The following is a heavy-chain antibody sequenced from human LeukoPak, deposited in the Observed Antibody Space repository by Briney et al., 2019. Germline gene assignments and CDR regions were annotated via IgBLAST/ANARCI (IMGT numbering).Heavy chain of an antibody. CDR2: MNPNSGNT. V-gene: IGHV1-8*01. CDR1: GYTFTSYD. J-gene: IGHJ6*03. Sequence: ASVKVSCKASGYTFTSYDINWVRQATGQGLEWMGWMNPNSGNTGYAQKFQGRVTMTRNTSISTAYMELSSLRSEDTAVYYCAKDAGYDFWSGYYYYYYMDVWGKGTTVTVSS. D-gene: IGHD3-3*01. CDR3: AKDAGYDFWSGYYYYYYMDV.